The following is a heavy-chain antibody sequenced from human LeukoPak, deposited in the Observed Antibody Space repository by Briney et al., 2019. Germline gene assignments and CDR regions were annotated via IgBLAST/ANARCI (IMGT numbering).Heavy chain of an antibody. Sequence: SETLSLTCTVSGGSISRSGYFWGWIRQPPGKELEWIGIINDSGNTHYSSSLKSRVTISVDTSKNQFSLKLNSVTAADTAVYYCASGLLYCSGGSCYLSWFDPWGQGTLVTVSS. CDR2: INDSGNT. J-gene: IGHJ5*02. V-gene: IGHV4-39*07. CDR3: ASGLLYCSGGSCYLSWFDP. CDR1: GGSISRSGYF. D-gene: IGHD2-15*01.